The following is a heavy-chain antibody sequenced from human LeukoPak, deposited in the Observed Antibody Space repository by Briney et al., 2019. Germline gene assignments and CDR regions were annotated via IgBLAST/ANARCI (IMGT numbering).Heavy chain of an antibody. Sequence: PGGSLRLSCAASGFTFSSYWMSWVRQPPGKGLEWIGEIYHSGSTNYNPSLKSRVTISVDKSKNQFSLKLSSVTAADTAVYYCARAPSLYCGSSTFDYWGQGTLVTVSS. D-gene: IGHD3-10*01. CDR2: IYHSGST. CDR1: GFTFSSYW. CDR3: ARAPSLYCGSSTFDY. V-gene: IGHV4-4*02. J-gene: IGHJ4*02.